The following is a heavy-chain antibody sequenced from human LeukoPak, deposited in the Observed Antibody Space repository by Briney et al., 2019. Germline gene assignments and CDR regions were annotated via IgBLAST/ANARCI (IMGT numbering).Heavy chain of an antibody. J-gene: IGHJ4*02. D-gene: IGHD2-2*01. V-gene: IGHV1-2*02. CDR3: ARESCSSTSCYSYDY. CDR2: INPNSGGT. CDR1: GYTFTGYY. Sequence: ASVKVSCTASGYTFTGYYMHWVRQAPGQGLEWMGWINPNSGGTNYAQKFQGRVTMTRDTSISTAYMELSRLRSDDTAVYYCARESCSSTSCYSYDYWGQGTLVTVSS.